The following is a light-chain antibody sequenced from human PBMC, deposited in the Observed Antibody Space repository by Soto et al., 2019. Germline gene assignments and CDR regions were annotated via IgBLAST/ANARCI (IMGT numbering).Light chain of an antibody. CDR3: LQDYNYPRT. V-gene: IGKV1-6*01. Sequence: IQMTQSPSALSASVGDRVTITCRASQSISTYLEWFQQKPGKAPKLLIYGASTLQSGVPSRFSGSGSGTDFTLTISSLQPEDFATYYCLQDYNYPRTFGQGTKVDIK. J-gene: IGKJ1*01. CDR1: QSISTY. CDR2: GAS.